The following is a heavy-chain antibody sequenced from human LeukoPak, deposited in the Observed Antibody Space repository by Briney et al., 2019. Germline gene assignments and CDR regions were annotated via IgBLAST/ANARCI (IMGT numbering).Heavy chain of an antibody. D-gene: IGHD6-19*01. Sequence: GGSLRLSCAASGFTFSNAWMSWVRQAPGKGLEWVGRIKSKTDGGTTDYAAPVKGRFTISRDDSKNTLYLQMNSLKTEDTAVYYCTTTVSIAVAGTVSGYWGQGTLVTVSS. CDR1: GFTFSNAW. CDR3: TTTVSIAVAGTVSGY. CDR2: IKSKTDGGTT. V-gene: IGHV3-15*01. J-gene: IGHJ4*02.